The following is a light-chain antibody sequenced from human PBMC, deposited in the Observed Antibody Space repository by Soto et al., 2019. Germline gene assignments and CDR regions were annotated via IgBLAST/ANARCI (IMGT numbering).Light chain of an antibody. V-gene: IGKV1-12*01. CDR2: SAS. Sequence: IQVTQSPSSVSASVGDRVTITCRASQPISSWLAWYQQKPGQPPNLLIYSASTLRSGVPSRFSGSESGTLFTLTITNLQPEDFATYYCQQTFSLPRTFGQGTKVDIK. CDR1: QPISSW. J-gene: IGKJ2*02. CDR3: QQTFSLPRT.